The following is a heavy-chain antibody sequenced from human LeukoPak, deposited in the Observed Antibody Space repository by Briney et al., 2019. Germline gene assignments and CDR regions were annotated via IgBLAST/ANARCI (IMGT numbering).Heavy chain of an antibody. J-gene: IGHJ4*02. CDR3: ARERSLVMGPVVY. Sequence: GGSLRLSCAASGFTFSSYWMSWVRQAPGKGLEWVANIKQDGSEKYYVDSVKGRFTISRDNAKNSLYLQMNSLRAEDTAVYYCARERSLVMGPVVYWGQGTLVTVSS. V-gene: IGHV3-7*01. CDR2: IKQDGSEK. CDR1: GFTFSSYW. D-gene: IGHD6-13*01.